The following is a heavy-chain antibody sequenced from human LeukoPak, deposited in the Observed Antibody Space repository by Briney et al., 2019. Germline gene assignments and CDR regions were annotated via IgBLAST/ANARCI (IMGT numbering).Heavy chain of an antibody. CDR1: GFTFSSYW. Sequence: PGGSLRLSCAASGFTFSSYWMNWIRLAPGKGLEWVANIKQDGSEKYYVDSVKGRFTISRDNAKNSLYLQMNSLRAEDTAVYYCARESQVGDFWSGHRLWGQGTLVTVSS. J-gene: IGHJ4*02. D-gene: IGHD3-3*01. CDR2: IKQDGSEK. V-gene: IGHV3-7*01. CDR3: ARESQVGDFWSGHRL.